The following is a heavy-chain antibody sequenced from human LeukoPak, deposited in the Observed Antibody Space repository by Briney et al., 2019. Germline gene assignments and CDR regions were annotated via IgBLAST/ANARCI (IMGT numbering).Heavy chain of an antibody. V-gene: IGHV4-59*01. CDR2: IYYSGST. J-gene: IGHJ5*02. CDR3: AGEGLLPYNWFDP. D-gene: IGHD3-22*01. Sequence: PSETLSLTCTVSGGSISSYYWSWIRQPPGKGLEWIGYIYYSGSTNYNPSLKSRVTISVDTSKNQFSLKLSSVTAADTAAYYCAGEGLLPYNWFDPWGQGTLVTVSS. CDR1: GGSISSYY.